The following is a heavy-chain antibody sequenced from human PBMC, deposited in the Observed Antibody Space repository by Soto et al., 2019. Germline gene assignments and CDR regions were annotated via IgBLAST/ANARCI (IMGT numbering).Heavy chain of an antibody. J-gene: IGHJ6*02. Sequence: QVQLQESGPGLVKPSQTLSLTCTVSGGSISSGDYYWSWIRQPPGKGLEWIGYIYYSESTYFNPSLKSRVTISADTSKNQFSLKLSAVTAADTAVYYCARAELFYYYGMDVWGQGTTVTVSS. CDR3: ARAELFYYYGMDV. V-gene: IGHV4-30-4*01. D-gene: IGHD3-3*01. CDR2: IYYSEST. CDR1: GGSISSGDYY.